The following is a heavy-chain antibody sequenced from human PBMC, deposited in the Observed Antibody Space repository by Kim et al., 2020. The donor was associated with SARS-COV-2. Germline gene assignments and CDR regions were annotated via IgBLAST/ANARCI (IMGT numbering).Heavy chain of an antibody. CDR3: VRDRRFLGFDP. J-gene: IGHJ5*02. D-gene: IGHD3-3*01. Sequence: GGSLRLSCVASGFPFSTYWMHWVRQPPGKGPVWVSRINSDGTVAIYADSVKGRFITSRDNAKNTLFLQLNALRAEDTAVYYCVRDRRFLGFDPWGQGTLVTVSS. CDR2: INSDGTVA. CDR1: GFPFSTYW. V-gene: IGHV3-74*01.